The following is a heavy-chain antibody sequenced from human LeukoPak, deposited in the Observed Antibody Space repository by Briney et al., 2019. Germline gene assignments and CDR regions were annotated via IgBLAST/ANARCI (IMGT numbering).Heavy chain of an antibody. CDR1: GFTFSFFG. J-gene: IGHJ4*01. Sequence: AGGSLRLSCAASGFTFSFFGVHWVRQAPGKGLEWVAVISYDGSNIYYADSVKGRFTISRDNSKNTLYLQMNSLRAEDTAVYFCAKDYYYGSGYQDYFDYWGHGTLVTVSS. V-gene: IGHV3-30*18. D-gene: IGHD3-10*01. CDR3: AKDYYYGSGYQDYFDY. CDR2: ISYDGSNI.